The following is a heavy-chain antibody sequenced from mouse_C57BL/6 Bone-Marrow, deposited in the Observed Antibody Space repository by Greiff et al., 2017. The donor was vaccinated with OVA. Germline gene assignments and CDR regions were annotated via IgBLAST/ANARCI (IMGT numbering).Heavy chain of an antibody. D-gene: IGHD4-1*01. CDR1: GYTFTSYW. J-gene: IGHJ2*01. V-gene: IGHV1-5*01. CDR2: IYPGNSDT. Sequence: EVQLQQSGTVLARPGASVKMSCKTSGYTFTSYWMHWVKQRPGQGLEWIGAIYPGNSDTSYNQKFKGKAKLTAVTSASTAYMELSSLTNEDSAVYYCTRRTPNFFFFDYWGQGTTLTVSS. CDR3: TRRTPNFFFFDY.